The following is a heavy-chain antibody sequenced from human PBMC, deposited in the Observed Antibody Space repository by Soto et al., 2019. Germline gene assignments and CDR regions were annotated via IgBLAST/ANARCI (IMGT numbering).Heavy chain of an antibody. CDR3: AKPCVRGVIPLYYFDY. CDR2: ISGSGGST. V-gene: IGHV3-23*01. J-gene: IGHJ4*02. Sequence: GGSLRLSCAASGFTFGSYAMSWVGQAPGKGLEWVSAISGSGGSTYYADSVEGRFTLSRDNSKNMVYLQMNSLRAEDTAVYYCAKPCVRGVIPLYYFDYWGQGTLVTVFS. D-gene: IGHD3-10*01. CDR1: GFTFGSYA.